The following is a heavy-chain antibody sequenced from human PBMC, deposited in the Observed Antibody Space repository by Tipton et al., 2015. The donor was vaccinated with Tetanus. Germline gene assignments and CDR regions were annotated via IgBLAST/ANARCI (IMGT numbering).Heavy chain of an antibody. Sequence: SLRLSCAASGFKFRSYAMHWVRQAPGKGLEWVAVIASDGSKEYYADSVKGRFTISRDNSNNTLYVQMDSLRAEDTAVYYCARGPYHYGDYYFDYWGRGTLVNVSS. CDR3: ARGPYHYGDYYFDY. J-gene: IGHJ4*02. V-gene: IGHV3-30-3*01. CDR1: GFKFRSYA. CDR2: IASDGSKE. D-gene: IGHD4-17*01.